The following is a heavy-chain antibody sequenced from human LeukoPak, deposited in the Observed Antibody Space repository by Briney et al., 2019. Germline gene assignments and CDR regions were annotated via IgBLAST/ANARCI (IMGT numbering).Heavy chain of an antibody. J-gene: IGHJ4*02. Sequence: ASVKVSCKASGYTFTSYYMHWVRQAPGQGLEWMGIINPSGGSTSYAQKFQGRVTMTRDTSTNTVYMELSSLRSEDTAVYYCARDQVVTAMPKPYYFDYWGQGTLVTVSS. D-gene: IGHD2-21*02. CDR2: INPSGGST. CDR3: ARDQVVTAMPKPYYFDY. V-gene: IGHV1-46*01. CDR1: GYTFTSYY.